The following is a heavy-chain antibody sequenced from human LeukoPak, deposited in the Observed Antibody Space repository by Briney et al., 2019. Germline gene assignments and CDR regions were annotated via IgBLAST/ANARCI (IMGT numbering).Heavy chain of an antibody. Sequence: ASVKVSCKASGYTFTPYYIHWVRQAPGQGLEWMGWIDPNTEATDYAQKFRGRVTMTRDTSISTAYMELRTLRSDDTAVYYCARDLYHVYDYWGQGTLVTVSS. CDR2: IDPNTEAT. D-gene: IGHD2-8*01. V-gene: IGHV1-2*02. J-gene: IGHJ4*02. CDR1: GYTFTPYY. CDR3: ARDLYHVYDY.